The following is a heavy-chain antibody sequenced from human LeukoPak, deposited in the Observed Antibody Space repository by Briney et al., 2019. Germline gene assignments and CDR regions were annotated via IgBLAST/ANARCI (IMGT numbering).Heavy chain of an antibody. D-gene: IGHD2-2*02. J-gene: IGHJ4*02. V-gene: IGHV1-69*05. CDR1: GGTFIIYA. Sequence: SVTVSCKASGGTFIIYAISWVRQAPGQGLGWMGGIIPIFGTANYAQKIQGRVTITTDESTSTAYMELSSLRSEDTAVYYCARSTRDCSSTSCYMSAEFDYWGQGTLVTVSS. CDR3: ARSTRDCSSTSCYMSAEFDY. CDR2: IIPIFGTA.